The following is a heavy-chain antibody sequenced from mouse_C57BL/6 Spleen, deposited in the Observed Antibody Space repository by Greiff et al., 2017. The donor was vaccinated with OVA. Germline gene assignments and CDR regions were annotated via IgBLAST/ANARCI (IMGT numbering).Heavy chain of an antibody. J-gene: IGHJ2*01. CDR2: IDPENGDT. Sequence: VQLKQSGAELVRPGASVKLSCTASGFNIKDDYMHWVKQRPEQGLEWIGWIDPENGDTEYASKFQGKATITADTSSNTAYLQLSSLTSEDTAVYYCTTEPPKRNYFDYWGQGTTLTVSS. CDR1: GFNIKDDY. CDR3: TTEPPKRNYFDY. V-gene: IGHV14-4*01.